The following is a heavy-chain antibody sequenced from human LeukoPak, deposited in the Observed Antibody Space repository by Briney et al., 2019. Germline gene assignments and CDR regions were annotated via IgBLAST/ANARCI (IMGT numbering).Heavy chain of an antibody. Sequence: PSETLSLTCTVSGYSISSGYYWGWIRQPPGKGLEWTGSIDHSGSTYYNPSLKSRITISVDTSKNQFSLKLSSVTAADTAVYYCAREGAGTGYSSSWYYYYYMDVWGKGTTVTISS. CDR3: AREGAGTGYSSSWYYYYYMDV. D-gene: IGHD6-13*01. CDR2: IDHSGST. CDR1: GYSISSGYY. J-gene: IGHJ6*03. V-gene: IGHV4-38-2*02.